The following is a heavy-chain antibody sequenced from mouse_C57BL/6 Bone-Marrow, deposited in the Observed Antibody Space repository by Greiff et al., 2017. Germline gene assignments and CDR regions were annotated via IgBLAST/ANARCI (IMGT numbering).Heavy chain of an antibody. CDR1: GYTFTSYG. CDR2: IYPRSGNT. CDR3: AREGVRHAGFAY. J-gene: IGHJ3*01. D-gene: IGHD2-14*01. V-gene: IGHV1-81*01. Sequence: VQGVESGAELARPGASVKLSCKASGYTFTSYGIRWVKQRTGQGLEWIGEIYPRSGNTYYNEKFKGKATLTEDKSSSTAYMELRSLTSEDSAVYFCAREGVRHAGFAYWGRGTVVTVSA.